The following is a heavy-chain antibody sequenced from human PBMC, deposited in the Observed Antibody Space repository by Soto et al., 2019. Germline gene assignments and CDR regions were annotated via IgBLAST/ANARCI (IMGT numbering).Heavy chain of an antibody. J-gene: IGHJ4*02. CDR3: AGGSAVAGSRTIDY. V-gene: IGHV4-59*01. CDR2: IYYSGST. CDR1: GGSISSYY. D-gene: IGHD6-19*01. Sequence: TSETLSLTCTVSGGSISSYYWSWIRQPPGKGLEWIGYIYYSGSTNYNPSLKSRVTISVDTSKNQFSLKLSSVTAADTAVYYCAGGSAVAGSRTIDYWGQGTLVTSPQ.